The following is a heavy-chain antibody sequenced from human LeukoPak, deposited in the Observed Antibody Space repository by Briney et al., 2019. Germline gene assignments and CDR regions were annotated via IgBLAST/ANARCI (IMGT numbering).Heavy chain of an antibody. D-gene: IGHD3-9*01. CDR1: GYTLTELS. J-gene: IGHJ4*02. CDR3: ATERADYDILTGYRRAVY. V-gene: IGHV1-24*01. CDR2: FDPEDGEA. Sequence: ASVKVSCKVSGYTLTELSMHWVRQAPGKGLEWMGGFDPEDGEAIYAQKFQGRVTMTEDTSTDTAYMELSSLRSEDTAVYYCATERADYDILTGYRRAVYWGQGTLVTVSS.